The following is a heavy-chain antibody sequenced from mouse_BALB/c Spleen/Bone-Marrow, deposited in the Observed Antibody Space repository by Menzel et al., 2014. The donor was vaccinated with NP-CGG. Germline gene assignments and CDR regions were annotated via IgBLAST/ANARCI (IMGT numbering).Heavy chain of an antibody. V-gene: IGHV1-69*02. CDR1: GYTFTSYW. CDR3: TTETKYYFHY. D-gene: IGHD1-3*01. CDR2: IYPSDSYT. Sequence: QVQLQQSGAELVRPGASVKLSCKASGYTFTSYWINWVKQRHGQGLEWIGNIYPSDSYTNYNQKFKDKATLTVDKSSNTAYMQLSSPTSEYSAIYYCTTETKYYFHYWGQCTTLTVSS. J-gene: IGHJ2*01.